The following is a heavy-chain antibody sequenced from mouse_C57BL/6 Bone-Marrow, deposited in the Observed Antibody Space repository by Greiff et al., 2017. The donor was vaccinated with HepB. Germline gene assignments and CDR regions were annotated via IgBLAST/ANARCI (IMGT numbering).Heavy chain of an antibody. CDR1: GFTFSDYY. J-gene: IGHJ4*01. Sequence: EVKLVESGGGLVQPGGSLKLSCAASGFTFSDYYMYWVRQTPEKRLEWVAYISNGGGSTYYPDTVKGRFTISRDNAKNTLYLQMSRLKSEYTAMYYCARRLLRYYAMDYWGQGTSVTVSS. V-gene: IGHV5-12*01. CDR2: ISNGGGST. CDR3: ARRLLRYYAMDY. D-gene: IGHD1-1*01.